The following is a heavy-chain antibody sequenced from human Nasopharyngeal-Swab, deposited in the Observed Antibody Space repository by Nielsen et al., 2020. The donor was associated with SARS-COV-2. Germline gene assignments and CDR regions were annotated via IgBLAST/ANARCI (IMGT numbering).Heavy chain of an antibody. D-gene: IGHD6-19*01. CDR3: AREDEAIAVAGTGGFDY. J-gene: IGHJ4*02. CDR1: GFTFISYG. V-gene: IGHV3-33*01. Sequence: GESLKISCAASGFTFISYGMHWVRQAPGKGLEWVAVIWYDGSNKYYADSVKGRFTISRDNSKNTLYLQMNSLRAEDTAVYYCAREDEAIAVAGTGGFDYWGQGTLVTVSS. CDR2: IWYDGSNK.